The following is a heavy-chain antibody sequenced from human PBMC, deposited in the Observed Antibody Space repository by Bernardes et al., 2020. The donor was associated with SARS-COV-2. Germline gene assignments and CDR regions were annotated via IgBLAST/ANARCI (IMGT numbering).Heavy chain of an antibody. CDR3: AKVSRSMVTPGAYFQH. V-gene: IGHV3-23*01. CDR1: GFTFSSYA. Sequence: GGSLRLSCATSGFTFSSYAMAWIRQAPGEGLEWVSAISGYGSSPYYADSVKGRFIISRDNSKNTLYLQMTSLTADDTAVYFCAKVSRSMVTPGAYFQHWGQGTVVTVSS. J-gene: IGHJ1*01. CDR2: ISGYGSSP. D-gene: IGHD2-21*02.